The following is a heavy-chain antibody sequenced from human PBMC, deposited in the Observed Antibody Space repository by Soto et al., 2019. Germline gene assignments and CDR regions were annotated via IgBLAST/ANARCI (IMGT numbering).Heavy chain of an antibody. CDR1: GGSISSYY. D-gene: IGHD4-17*01. V-gene: IGHV4-59*01. J-gene: IGHJ4*02. CDR3: ARDLNGDLGFDY. Sequence: LETLSLTCTVSGGSISSYYWSWIRQPPGKGLEWIGYIYYSGSTNYNPSLRSRVTISVDTSKNQFSLKLSSVTAADTAVYYCARDLNGDLGFDYWGQGTLVTVSS. CDR2: IYYSGST.